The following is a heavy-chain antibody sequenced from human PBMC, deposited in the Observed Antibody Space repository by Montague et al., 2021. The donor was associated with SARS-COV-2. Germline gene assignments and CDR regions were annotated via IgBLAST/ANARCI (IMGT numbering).Heavy chain of an antibody. V-gene: IGHV3-9*01. CDR2: ISWDSGSI. D-gene: IGHD4-17*01. CDR1: GFTFDDYA. J-gene: IGHJ4*02. Sequence: SLRLSCAASGFTFDDYAMHWVRQAPGKGLEWVSGISWDSGSIGYADPVKGRFTISRDNAKNSLYLQMNSLRAEDTALYYCAKALYGDYPFDYWGQGTLVTVSS. CDR3: AKALYGDYPFDY.